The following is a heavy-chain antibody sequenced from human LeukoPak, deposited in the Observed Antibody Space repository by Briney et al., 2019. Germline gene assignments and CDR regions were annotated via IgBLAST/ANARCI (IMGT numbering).Heavy chain of an antibody. Sequence: GGSLRLSCAASGFTFSSYCMNWVRQAPGKGLEWVSYISSSGSTIYYADSVKGRFTISRDNAKNSLYLQMNSLRAEDTAVYYCARETDSTIFDYWGQGTLVTVSS. CDR1: GFTFSSYC. V-gene: IGHV3-48*03. CDR2: ISSSGSTI. J-gene: IGHJ4*02. CDR3: ARETDSTIFDY. D-gene: IGHD2-2*01.